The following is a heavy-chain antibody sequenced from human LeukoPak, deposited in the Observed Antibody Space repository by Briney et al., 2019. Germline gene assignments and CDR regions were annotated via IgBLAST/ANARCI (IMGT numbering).Heavy chain of an antibody. Sequence: SETLSLTCTVSGGSISSSSYYWGWIRQPPGKGLEWIGSIYYSGSTYYNPSLKSRVTISVDTSKNQFSLKLSSVTAADTAVYYCARGGPLYFDYWGQGTLATVSS. J-gene: IGHJ4*02. CDR1: GGSISSSSYY. V-gene: IGHV4-39*01. CDR3: ARGGPLYFDY. CDR2: IYYSGST.